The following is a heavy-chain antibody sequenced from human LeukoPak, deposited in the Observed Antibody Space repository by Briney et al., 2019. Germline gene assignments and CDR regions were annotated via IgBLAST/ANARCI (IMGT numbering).Heavy chain of an antibody. D-gene: IGHD2-2*01. J-gene: IGHJ4*02. CDR2: ILYDGRSE. CDR1: GFTFGHFG. Sequence: GGSLILSCAASGFTFGHFGMHWVRQAPGKGLEWVAFILYDGRSEYYADSVKGRFTISRDNSKNTLYLQMNSLRPEDTAVYYCARKGFYNEGSCYGVFEYWGQGTLVTVSS. V-gene: IGHV3-30*02. CDR3: ARKGFYNEGSCYGVFEY.